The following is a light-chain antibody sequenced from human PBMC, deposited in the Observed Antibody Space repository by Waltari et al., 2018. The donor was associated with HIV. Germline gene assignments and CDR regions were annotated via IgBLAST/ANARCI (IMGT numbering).Light chain of an antibody. J-gene: IGLJ2*01. V-gene: IGLV7-46*01. CDR3: LLSFNGVVV. CDR2: DPS. Sequence: QAVVTQEPSLTVSPGGTVTLTCASSTGAVTSGHCPYWFPRGPGQAPKTLLYDPSNRHSWTPARFSGSLRGGKAALTVSGAQFEDEADYFCLLSFNGVVVFGGGTSLTVL. CDR1: TGAVTSGHC.